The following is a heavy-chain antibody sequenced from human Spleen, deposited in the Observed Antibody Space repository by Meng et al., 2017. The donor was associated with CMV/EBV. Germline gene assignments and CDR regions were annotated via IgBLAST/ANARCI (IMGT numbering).Heavy chain of an antibody. CDR1: GFTFSSYA. Sequence: GESLKISCAASGFTFSSYAMHWVRQAPGKGLEWVAVISYDGSNKYYADSVKGRFTISRDNSKNTLYLQMNSLRAEDTAVYYCARAPQYSSLDYWGQGTLVTSPQ. D-gene: IGHD6-6*01. CDR2: ISYDGSNK. V-gene: IGHV3-30-3*01. J-gene: IGHJ4*02. CDR3: ARAPQYSSLDY.